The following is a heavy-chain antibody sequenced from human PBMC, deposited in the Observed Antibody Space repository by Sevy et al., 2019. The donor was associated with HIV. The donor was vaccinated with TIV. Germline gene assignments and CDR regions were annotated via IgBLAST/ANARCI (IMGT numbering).Heavy chain of an antibody. CDR2: IYPGDSDT. CDR1: GYSFTSYW. V-gene: IGHV5-51*01. J-gene: IGHJ3*02. CDR3: ARHRTSIAARGDDAFDI. D-gene: IGHD6-6*01. Sequence: GESLKISCKGSGYSFTSYWIGWVRQMPGKGLEWMGIIYPGDSDTRYSPSFQGQVTISADKSISTAYLQWSSLKASDTAMYYCARHRTSIAARGDDAFDIWGQWTMVTVSS.